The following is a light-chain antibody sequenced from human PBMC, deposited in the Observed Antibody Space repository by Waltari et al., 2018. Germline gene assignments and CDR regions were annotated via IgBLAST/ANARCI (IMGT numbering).Light chain of an antibody. V-gene: IGLV2-8*01. CDR3: CSYSGGNTLL. Sequence: QSVLTQPPSASGSSGQSITISCTGTSSDVGKNEFVSWYQQHPGKAPNLMIYDINKRPSGVPDRFSGSKSGNTASLIVSGLQAEDEAVYFCCSYSGGNTLLFGGGTKLTVL. J-gene: IGLJ2*01. CDR1: SSDVGKNEF. CDR2: DIN.